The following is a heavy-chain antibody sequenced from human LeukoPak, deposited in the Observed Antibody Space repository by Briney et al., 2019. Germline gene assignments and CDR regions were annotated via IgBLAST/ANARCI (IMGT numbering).Heavy chain of an antibody. J-gene: IGHJ4*02. D-gene: IGHD6-19*01. CDR2: IYYSGST. CDR1: GGSISSGGYY. V-gene: IGHV4-61*08. Sequence: SQTLSLTCTVSGGSISSGGYYWSWIRQPPGKGLEWIGYIYYSGSTNYNPSLKSRVTISVDRSKNQFSLKLSSVTAADTAVYYCARVHSSGWYYFDYWGQGTLVTVSS. CDR3: ARVHSSGWYYFDY.